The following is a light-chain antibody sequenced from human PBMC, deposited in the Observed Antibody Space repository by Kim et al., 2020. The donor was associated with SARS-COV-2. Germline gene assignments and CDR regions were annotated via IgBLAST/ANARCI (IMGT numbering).Light chain of an antibody. CDR3: QQYGSSRGT. Sequence: LSPGERATLSCRASQSGSSSYLAWYQQKPGQAPRLLSYGASSRATGSPDRFSGSGSGTDFTLTISRLEPEDFAVYYCQQYGSSRGTFGQGTKLEI. CDR2: GAS. V-gene: IGKV3-20*01. CDR1: QSGSSSY. J-gene: IGKJ2*01.